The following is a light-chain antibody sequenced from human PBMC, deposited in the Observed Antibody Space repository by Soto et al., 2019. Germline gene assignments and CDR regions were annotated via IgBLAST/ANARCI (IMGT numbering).Light chain of an antibody. Sequence: QSVLAQPPSVSAAPGQKVTISCSGNSSNIGSNDVSWYQQLPGKAPKLLIYENSQRPSGIPDRFSGSKSGTSATLGITGLQHGDEADYYCGTWDSSLIALFGTGTKVXVL. CDR1: SSNIGSND. J-gene: IGLJ1*01. CDR3: GTWDSSLIAL. CDR2: ENS. V-gene: IGLV1-51*02.